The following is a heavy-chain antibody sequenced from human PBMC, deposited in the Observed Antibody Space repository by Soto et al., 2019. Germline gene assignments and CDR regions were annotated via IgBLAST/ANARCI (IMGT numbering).Heavy chain of an antibody. CDR3: ARDYKPSKPYQLLLTFDY. Sequence: SVKVSCKASGGTFSSYSISWVRQAPGQGLEWMGWIIPIFGTANYAQKFQGRVTITADESTSTAYMELSSLRSEDTAVYYCARDYKPSKPYQLLLTFDYWGQGTLVTVSS. D-gene: IGHD2-2*01. J-gene: IGHJ4*02. CDR2: IIPIFGTA. V-gene: IGHV1-69*13. CDR1: GGTFSSYS.